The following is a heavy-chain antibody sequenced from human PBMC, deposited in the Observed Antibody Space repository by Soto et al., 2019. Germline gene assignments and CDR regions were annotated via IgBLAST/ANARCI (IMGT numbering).Heavy chain of an antibody. CDR2: ISSSGSTI. CDR3: AAGYSSSSFVAYYYYMDV. V-gene: IGHV3-11*01. Sequence: WGSLRLSCAASGFTFSHYYMSWIRQAPGKGLEWVSYISSSGSTIYYADSVKGRFTISRDNAKNSLYLQMNSLRAEDTAVYYCAAGYSSSSFVAYYYYMDVWGKGTTVTVSS. J-gene: IGHJ6*03. CDR1: GFTFSHYY. D-gene: IGHD6-6*01.